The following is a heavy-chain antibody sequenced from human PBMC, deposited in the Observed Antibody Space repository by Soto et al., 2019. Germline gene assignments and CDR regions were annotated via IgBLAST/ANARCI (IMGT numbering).Heavy chain of an antibody. CDR3: TTYYYGSGSYLAYYYYYGMDV. CDR2: IKSKTDGGTT. J-gene: IGHJ6*02. D-gene: IGHD3-10*01. CDR1: GFTFSNAW. V-gene: IGHV3-15*07. Sequence: GGSLRLSCAASGFTFSNAWMNWVRQAPGKGLEWVGRIKSKTDGGTTDYAAPVKGRFTISRDDSKNTLYLQMNSLKTEDTAVYYCTTYYYGSGSYLAYYYYYGMDVWGQGTTVTVSS.